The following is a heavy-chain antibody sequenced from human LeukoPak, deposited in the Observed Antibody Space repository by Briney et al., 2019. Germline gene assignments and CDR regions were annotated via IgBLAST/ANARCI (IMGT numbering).Heavy chain of an antibody. Sequence: PGETLSLTCTVSGGTISSYCWSWIRQAPGKGLEWIGYIYYSGSTNYNPSLKRRVTISVDTSKNQFSLKLSSVTAADTAVYYCASSVYTPRVYMDVWGKGTTVTVSS. CDR3: ASSVYTPRVYMDV. CDR2: IYYSGST. J-gene: IGHJ6*03. V-gene: IGHV4-59*01. D-gene: IGHD5/OR15-5a*01. CDR1: GGTISSYC.